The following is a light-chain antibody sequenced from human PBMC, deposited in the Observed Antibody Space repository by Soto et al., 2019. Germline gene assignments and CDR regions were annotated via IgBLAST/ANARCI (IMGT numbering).Light chain of an antibody. CDR2: DAS. Sequence: EIVLTQSPGTLSLFPGDRATLSCRASQRVSNSYLAWFQQKPGQAPRLLIYDASSRAAGVPDRVSGGGSVTDFTLTISALEPEDFALYFCQQYERPPFAFGQGTRLEI. CDR3: QQYERPPFA. CDR1: QRVSNSY. J-gene: IGKJ2*01. V-gene: IGKV3-20*01.